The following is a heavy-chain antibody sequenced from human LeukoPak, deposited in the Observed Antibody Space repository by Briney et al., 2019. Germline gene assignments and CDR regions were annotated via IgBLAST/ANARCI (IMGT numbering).Heavy chain of an antibody. D-gene: IGHD6-19*01. J-gene: IGHJ4*02. CDR1: GGSISSSNYY. CDR3: ARHASVDGNWPRPLDY. CDR2: IYYSGST. V-gene: IGHV4-39*01. Sequence: SETLSLTCTASGGSISSSNYYWGCIRQPPGKGLEWIVNIYYSGSTYYKPSLKTRDTISVDTSKNQFSLKLTSVTAADTAVYYCARHASVDGNWPRPLDYWGQGSLVTVSS.